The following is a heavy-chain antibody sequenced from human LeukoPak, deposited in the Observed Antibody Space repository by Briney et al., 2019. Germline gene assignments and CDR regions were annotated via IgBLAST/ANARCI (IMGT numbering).Heavy chain of an antibody. Sequence: SVKVSCKASGGTCSSYAISWVRQAPGQGLEWMGRIIPILGIANYAQKFQGGVTTTADKSTSTAYMELSSLRSEDTAVYYCARAGEMATITPDYWGQGTLVTVSS. CDR3: ARAGEMATITPDY. CDR1: GGTCSSYA. CDR2: IIPILGIA. D-gene: IGHD5-24*01. V-gene: IGHV1-69*04. J-gene: IGHJ4*02.